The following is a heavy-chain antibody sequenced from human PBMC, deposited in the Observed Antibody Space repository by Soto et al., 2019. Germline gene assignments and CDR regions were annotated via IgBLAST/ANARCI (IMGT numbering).Heavy chain of an antibody. CDR2: IYYSGST. CDR1: GGSISSGDYY. V-gene: IGHV4-30-4*01. Sequence: SETLSLTCTVSGGSISSGDYYWSWIRQPPGKGLEWIGYIYYSGSTYYNPSLKSRVTISVDTSKNQFSLKLSSVTAADTAVYYCARERRDGWPRIQSWGQGTLVTVSS. D-gene: IGHD2-2*03. J-gene: IGHJ4*02. CDR3: ARERRDGWPRIQS.